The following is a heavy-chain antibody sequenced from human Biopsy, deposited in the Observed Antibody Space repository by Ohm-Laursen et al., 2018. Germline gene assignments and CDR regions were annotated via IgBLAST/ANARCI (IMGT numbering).Heavy chain of an antibody. CDR2: VYNGGIT. D-gene: IGHD3-3*01. Sequence: PGTLSLTCSVSGGSIISYYWTWIRQPPGKGLEWIGHVYNGGITNYNPSLKSRVTISKDTSKNQFSLQVHSVTAADTAVYYCARTPRDSFWSGSYKRGLWFDPWGQGTLVIVSS. J-gene: IGHJ5*02. CDR1: GGSIISYY. CDR3: ARTPRDSFWSGSYKRGLWFDP. V-gene: IGHV4-59*01.